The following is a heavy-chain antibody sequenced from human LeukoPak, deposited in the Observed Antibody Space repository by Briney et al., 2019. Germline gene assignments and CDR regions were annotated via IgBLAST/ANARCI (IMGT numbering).Heavy chain of an antibody. CDR2: ISSSSSTI. D-gene: IGHD3-22*01. CDR3: AIGYDSSGHSGPFLI. V-gene: IGHV3-48*01. J-gene: IGHJ3*02. Sequence: PGGSLRLSCAASGFTFSSYSMNWVRQAPGKGLGWVSYISSSSSTIYYADSVKGRFTISRDNAKNSLYLQMNSLRAEDTAVYYCAIGYDSSGHSGPFLIWGQGTMVTVSS. CDR1: GFTFSSYS.